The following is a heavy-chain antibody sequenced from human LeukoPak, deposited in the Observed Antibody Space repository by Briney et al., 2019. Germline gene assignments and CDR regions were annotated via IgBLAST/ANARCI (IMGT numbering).Heavy chain of an antibody. D-gene: IGHD2-15*01. Sequence: SQTLSLTCAISGDSVSSNSAAWHWIRQSPSRGLEWLGRTYYRSKWFNEYAASVKSRITLNPDTSKNQFSLQLNSVTPEDTAVYYCARDWEEYCSGGTCPFDFWGQGTLVTVSS. CDR3: ARDWEEYCSGGTCPFDF. V-gene: IGHV6-1*01. CDR2: TYYRSKWFN. J-gene: IGHJ4*02. CDR1: GDSVSSNSAA.